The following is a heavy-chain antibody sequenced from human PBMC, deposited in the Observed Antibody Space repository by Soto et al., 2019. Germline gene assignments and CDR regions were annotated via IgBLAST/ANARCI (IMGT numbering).Heavy chain of an antibody. CDR1: GDSVSSNSAA. D-gene: IGHD2-15*01. J-gene: IGHJ6*03. Sequence: PSQTLSLTCAISGDSVSSNSAAWNWIRQSPSRGLEWLGRTYYRSKWYNDYAVSVKSRITINPDTSKNQFSLQLNSVTPEDTAVYYCARSSKGYCSGGSCSTYYYYYMDVWGKGTTVTVSS. CDR3: ARSSKGYCSGGSCSTYYYYYMDV. CDR2: TYYRSKWYN. V-gene: IGHV6-1*01.